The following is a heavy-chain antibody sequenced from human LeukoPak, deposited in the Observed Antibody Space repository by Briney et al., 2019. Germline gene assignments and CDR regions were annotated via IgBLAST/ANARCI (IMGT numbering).Heavy chain of an antibody. D-gene: IGHD2-21*01. J-gene: IGHJ4*02. CDR2: ISYDGSNK. V-gene: IGHV3-30-3*01. CDR1: GFTLSSYA. CDR3: ASPKVVVNPTYYFDY. Sequence: GGSLRLSCAASGFTLSSYAMHWVRQAPGKGLEWVAAISYDGSNKYYADSVKGRFTISRDNSKNTLYLQMNSLRAEDTAVYYCASPKVVVNPTYYFDYWGQGTLVTVSS.